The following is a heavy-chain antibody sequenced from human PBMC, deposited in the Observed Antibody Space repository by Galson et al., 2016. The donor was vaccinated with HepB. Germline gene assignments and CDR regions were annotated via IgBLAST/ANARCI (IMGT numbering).Heavy chain of an antibody. D-gene: IGHD3/OR15-3a*01. Sequence: SLRLSCAGSGFSPSDHYLEWVRQAPGKGLEWVGASRDKRRDYSAAYAASVTGRFIISRDDSRTSLYLQMNSLKAEDTAVYYCARALERESWTYDYWGQGTLVTVSS. CDR3: ARALERESWTYDY. J-gene: IGHJ4*02. CDR1: GFSPSDHY. CDR2: SRDKRRDYSA. V-gene: IGHV3-72*01.